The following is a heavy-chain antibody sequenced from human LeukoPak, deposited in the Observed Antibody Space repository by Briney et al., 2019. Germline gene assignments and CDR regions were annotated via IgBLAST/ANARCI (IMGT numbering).Heavy chain of an antibody. Sequence: GGSLRLSCAASGFTFSSYAMSWVRQAPGKGLEWVSAISGSGGSTYYADSEKGRFTISRDNSKNTLYLQMNSLRAEDTAVYYCAKIKDIVVVPAPYDYWGQGTLVTVSS. CDR3: AKIKDIVVVPAPYDY. CDR1: GFTFSSYA. V-gene: IGHV3-23*01. CDR2: ISGSGGST. J-gene: IGHJ4*02. D-gene: IGHD2-2*01.